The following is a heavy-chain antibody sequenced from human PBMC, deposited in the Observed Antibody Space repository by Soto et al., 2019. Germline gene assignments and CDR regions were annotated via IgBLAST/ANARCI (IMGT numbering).Heavy chain of an antibody. CDR3: AREGGVSSGWHYYYNYYGMDF. J-gene: IGHJ6*04. V-gene: IGHV1-69*04. CDR1: GVTFTNDI. Sequence: SVKVSCKASGVTFTNDIITWVRQAPGQGLEWMGRIIPLLDIANYAQRFQGRVTITADKSTSTAYMELNSLRSDDTAVYYCAREGGVSSGWHYYYNYYGMDFWGKGTTVTVSS. D-gene: IGHD6-25*01. CDR2: IIPLLDIA.